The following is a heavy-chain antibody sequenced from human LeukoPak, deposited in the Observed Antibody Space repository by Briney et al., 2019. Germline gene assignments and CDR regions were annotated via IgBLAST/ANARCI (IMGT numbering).Heavy chain of an antibody. D-gene: IGHD2-2*02. J-gene: IGHJ3*02. CDR3: ASYTDAFDI. Sequence: SQTLSLTCTVSGGSISSGSYYWSWIRQPPGKGLEWIGSIYYSGSSFDNPSLKSRVTMSVDTSKNQFSLKLSSVTAADTAVYYCASYTDAFDIWGQGTMVTVSS. V-gene: IGHV4-39*07. CDR2: IYYSGSS. CDR1: GGSISSGSYY.